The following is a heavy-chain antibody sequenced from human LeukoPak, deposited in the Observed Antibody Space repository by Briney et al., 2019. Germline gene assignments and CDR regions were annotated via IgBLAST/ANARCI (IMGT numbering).Heavy chain of an antibody. J-gene: IGHJ4*02. CDR1: GFTVSSNY. CDR3: ARRDPYYYDSSGYYLY. D-gene: IGHD3-22*01. V-gene: IGHV3-53*01. Sequence: GGSLRLSCAASGFTVSSNYMSWVRQAPGKGLEWVSVIYSGGSTYYADSVKGRFTISRGNSKNTLYLQMDSLRAEHTAVYYCARRDPYYYDSSGYYLYWGQGTLVTVSS. CDR2: IYSGGST.